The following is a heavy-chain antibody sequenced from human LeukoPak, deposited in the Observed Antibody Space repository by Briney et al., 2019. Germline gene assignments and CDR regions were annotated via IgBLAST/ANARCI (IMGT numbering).Heavy chain of an antibody. D-gene: IGHD3-22*01. CDR3: ARQYYYDTPDY. CDR2: ISSRSNII. Sequence: GGSLRLSCAASGLTFSSYSMNWVHQAPGKGLEWVSYISSRSNIIYYADSVKGRFTISRDNAKNSLYLQMNSLRAEDTAIYYCARQYYYDTPDYWGQGTLVTVSS. CDR1: GLTFSSYS. J-gene: IGHJ4*02. V-gene: IGHV3-48*04.